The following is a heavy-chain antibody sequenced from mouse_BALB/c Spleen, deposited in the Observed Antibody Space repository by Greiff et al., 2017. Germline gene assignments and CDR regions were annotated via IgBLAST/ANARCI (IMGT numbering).Heavy chain of an antibody. V-gene: IGHV1-54*01. J-gene: IGHJ2*01. CDR1: GYAFTNYL. CDR2: INPGSGGT. D-gene: IGHD1-1*01. Sequence: VQLQQSVAELVRPGTSVKVSCKASGYAFTNYLIEWVKQRPGQGLEWIGVINPGSGGTHYNEKFKGKATLTADKSSSTAYMQLSSLTSDDSAVYFCARTGSSYCGYWGRGTTLTVSS. CDR3: ARTGSSYCGY.